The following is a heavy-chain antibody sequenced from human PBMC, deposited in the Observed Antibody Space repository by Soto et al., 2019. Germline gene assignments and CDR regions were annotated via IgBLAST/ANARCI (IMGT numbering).Heavy chain of an antibody. V-gene: IGHV4-39*01. J-gene: IGHJ4*02. CDR1: GISVSTSDYY. D-gene: IGHD2-15*01. Sequence: SETLSLTCTVSGISVSTSDYYWGWVRQPPGKGLDWIGNIYYSGSTFYNPSLRSRVTLSVDTSKNQFSLRLNSVTAADTAVYFCAAFVVKAYRHSEFDYLGQGTLVTVSS. CDR3: AAFVVKAYRHSEFDY. CDR2: IYYSGST.